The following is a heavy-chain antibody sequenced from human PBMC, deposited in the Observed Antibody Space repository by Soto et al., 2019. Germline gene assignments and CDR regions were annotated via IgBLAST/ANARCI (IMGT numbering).Heavy chain of an antibody. J-gene: IGHJ3*01. CDR3: ARRARTATTNWGAFDV. CDR2: ISYSADKT. D-gene: IGHD1-7*01. CDR1: GFTFNTYV. V-gene: IGHV3-23*01. Sequence: EVQLLESGGGLGQPGGSLRVSCAASGFTFNTYVMNCVRQAPGKGLEWVSTISYSADKTHYADSVKGRFTIYRDNSTSTLFLQITSLTSDDAAAYYCARRARTATTNWGAFDVWGQGTMVTLSS.